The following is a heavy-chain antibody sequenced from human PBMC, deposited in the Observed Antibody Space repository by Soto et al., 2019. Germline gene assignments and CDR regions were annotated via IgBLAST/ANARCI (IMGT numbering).Heavy chain of an antibody. D-gene: IGHD3-22*01. Sequence: QVQLVQSGAEVRKPGSSVKVSCKASGGTFSRHAISWVRQAPGQGLEWMGGIIPIFGTANHAQKFQGRVTIIADESTSTVYVELSSLRYEVTAMYYCARGWGYDSNDYYYAYWGQGTLVIVSS. J-gene: IGHJ4*02. CDR3: ARGWGYDSNDYYYAY. CDR1: GGTFSRHA. CDR2: IIPIFGTA. V-gene: IGHV1-69*01.